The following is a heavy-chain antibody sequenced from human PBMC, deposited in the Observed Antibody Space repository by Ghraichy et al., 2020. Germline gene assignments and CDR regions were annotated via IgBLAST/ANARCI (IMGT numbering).Heavy chain of an antibody. CDR1: GYSFSDYY. V-gene: IGHV1-2*02. Sequence: ASVKVSCKASGYSFSDYYIYWVRQAPGQGLEWLGWINPKNGGTNYARKFQGRVTLTRDTSINTAYLELDSLRFDDTAVYYCSRSYDTSGYYYFSWGQGTLVTVSS. CDR3: SRSYDTSGYYYFS. J-gene: IGHJ4*02. D-gene: IGHD3-22*01. CDR2: INPKNGGT.